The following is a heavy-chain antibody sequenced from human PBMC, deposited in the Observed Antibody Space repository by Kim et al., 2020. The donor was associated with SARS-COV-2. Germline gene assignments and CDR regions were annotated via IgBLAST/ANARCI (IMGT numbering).Heavy chain of an antibody. V-gene: IGHV2-5*02. CDR3: AHTSSGYSSSWYQPIY. D-gene: IGHD6-13*01. CDR1: GFSLSTSGVG. J-gene: IGHJ4*02. Sequence: SGPTLVKPTQTLTLTCTFSGFSLSTSGVGVGWIRQPPGKALEWLALIYWDDDKRYSPSLKSRLTITKDTSKTQVVLTMTNMDPVDTATYYCAHTSSGYSSSWYQPIYWGQGTLVTVSS. CDR2: IYWDDDK.